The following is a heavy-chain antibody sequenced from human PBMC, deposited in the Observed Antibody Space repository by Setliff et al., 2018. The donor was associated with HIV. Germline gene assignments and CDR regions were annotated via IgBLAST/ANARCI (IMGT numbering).Heavy chain of an antibody. CDR1: GFTFRSYA. Sequence: PGGSLRLSCAASGFTFRSYAMTWVRQAPGRGLEWVSVIYSGGTSTYYGDSVKGRFTISRDNSKNTLYLQMNSLRAEDTAVYYCAKGCYGSGTLAYFDLWGRGTLVTVSS. CDR3: AKGCYGSGTLAYFDL. V-gene: IGHV3-23*03. J-gene: IGHJ2*01. D-gene: IGHD3-10*01. CDR2: IYSGGTST.